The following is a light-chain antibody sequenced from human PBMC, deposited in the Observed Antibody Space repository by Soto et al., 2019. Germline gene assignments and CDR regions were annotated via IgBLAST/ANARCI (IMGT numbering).Light chain of an antibody. J-gene: IGKJ2*01. CDR1: QSISDW. Sequence: DIQMTQSPSTLSASVGDRVSITCRASQSISDWLAWYQQKPGEAPKLLIYDASRLESGAPSRFSGRGSGTEVILTISSLQPDDFATYYCQQYSSYRHTFGQGTRLDI. V-gene: IGKV1-5*01. CDR3: QQYSSYRHT. CDR2: DAS.